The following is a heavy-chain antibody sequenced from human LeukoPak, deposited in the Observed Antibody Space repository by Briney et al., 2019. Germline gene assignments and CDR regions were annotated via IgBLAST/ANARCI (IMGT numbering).Heavy chain of an antibody. J-gene: IGHJ4*02. CDR3: ARHASIVVVPAAIGGQGLDY. Sequence: SETLSLTCTVSGGSISSYYWSWIRQPPGKGLEWIGYIYYSGSTNYNPSLKSRVTISVDTSKNQFSLKLSSVTAADTAVYYCARHASIVVVPAAIGGQGLDYWGQGTLVTVSS. D-gene: IGHD2-2*02. CDR1: GGSISSYY. V-gene: IGHV4-59*01. CDR2: IYYSGST.